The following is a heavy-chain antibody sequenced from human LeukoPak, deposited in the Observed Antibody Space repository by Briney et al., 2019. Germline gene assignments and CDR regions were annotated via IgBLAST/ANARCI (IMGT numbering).Heavy chain of an antibody. J-gene: IGHJ4*02. V-gene: IGHV4-59*12. D-gene: IGHD3-22*01. CDR1: GGSISPYY. CDR3: ARVEYYYDSSGYPGY. CDR2: IYYSGST. Sequence: SETLSLTCTVSGGSISPYYRSWIRQPPGKGLEWIGYIYYSGSTNYNPSLKSRVTISVDTSKNQFSLKLSSVTAADTAVYYCARVEYYYDSSGYPGYWGQGTLVTVSS.